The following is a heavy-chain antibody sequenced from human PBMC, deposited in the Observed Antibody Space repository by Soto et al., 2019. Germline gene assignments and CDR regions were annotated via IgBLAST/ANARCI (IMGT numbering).Heavy chain of an antibody. Sequence: QVQLVESGGGVVQPGTSLRLSCAASGFTLNTYGMHWVRQAPGIALERVAVISYDGNSKYYADSVKGRFTIAGDNPKTLLHLQMHCLSAEDTGVYCGGKHQMRASISGYCYFFGYWGPGNLVSV. CDR1: GFTLNTYG. J-gene: IGHJ4*02. V-gene: IGHV3-30*18. CDR3: GKHQMRASISGYCYFFGY. CDR2: ISYDGNSK. D-gene: IGHD5-12*01.